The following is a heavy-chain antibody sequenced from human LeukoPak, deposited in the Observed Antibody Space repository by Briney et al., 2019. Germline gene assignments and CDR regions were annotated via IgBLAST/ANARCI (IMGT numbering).Heavy chain of an antibody. CDR1: GGSISGTNC. CDR3: SRESGPFCPFGY. CDR2: VSLAGQT. J-gene: IGHJ4*02. D-gene: IGHD1-26*01. V-gene: IGHV4/OR15-8*02. Sequence: SETLSLTCGVSGGSISGTNCWSWVRQPPGQGLEWIGEVSLAGQTNYNPSLNGRVTMSLDKSSNQLSLHLTSVTAADTATYYCSRESGPFCPFGYWGQGTLVIVSS.